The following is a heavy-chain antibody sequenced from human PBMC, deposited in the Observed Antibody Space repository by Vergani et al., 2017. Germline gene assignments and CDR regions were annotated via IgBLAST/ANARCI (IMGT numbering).Heavy chain of an antibody. V-gene: IGHV3-30*14. J-gene: IGHJ2*01. Sequence: QVQLVQSGAEVKKPGSSVKVSCKASGGTFSSYAISWVRQAPGKGLEWVAVISYDGSNKYYPGSVKGRFTISRENAKNSLYLQMNSLRAGDTAVYYCARNRKLPGPYWYFDLWGRGTLVTVSS. CDR2: ISYDGSNK. D-gene: IGHD1-26*01. CDR1: GGTFSSYA. CDR3: ARNRKLPGPYWYFDL.